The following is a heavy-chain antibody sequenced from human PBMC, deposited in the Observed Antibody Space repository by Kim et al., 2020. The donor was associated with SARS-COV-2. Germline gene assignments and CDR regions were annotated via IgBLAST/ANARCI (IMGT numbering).Heavy chain of an antibody. CDR1: GLTLDFYA. Sequence: GGSLRLSCAASGLTLDFYAMHWVRQAPGRGLEWLAVIWYDGNYKYYADSVKGRFTLSKDISKNTVDLQMNRLRPEDTAVYFCARDRTSVSGDMDLWGQGIQDSVS. D-gene: IGHD4-17*01. CDR3: ARDRTSVSGDMDL. J-gene: IGHJ4*02. CDR2: IWYDGNYK. V-gene: IGHV3-33*01.